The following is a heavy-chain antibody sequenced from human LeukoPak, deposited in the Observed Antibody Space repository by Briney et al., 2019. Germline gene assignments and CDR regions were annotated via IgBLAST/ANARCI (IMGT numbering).Heavy chain of an antibody. CDR2: IYYSGST. D-gene: IGHD3-10*01. CDR3: AGSDTYYYGMDV. Sequence: SETLSLTCTVSGGSISSDGYYWNWIRQHPGKGLEWIGYIYYSGSTYYNPSLKSRVTISGDTSKNQFSLKLSSVTAADTAVYYCAGSDTYYYGMDVWGQGTTVTVSS. CDR1: GGSISSDGYY. J-gene: IGHJ6*02. V-gene: IGHV4-31*03.